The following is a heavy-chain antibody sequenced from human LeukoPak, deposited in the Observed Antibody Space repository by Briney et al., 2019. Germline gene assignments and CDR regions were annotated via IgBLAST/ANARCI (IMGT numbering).Heavy chain of an antibody. V-gene: IGHV3-23*01. Sequence: GGSLRLSCAASGFTFSSYAMSWVRQAPGKGLEWVSAIIGSGGSTYYADSVKGRFTISRDNSKNTLYLQMNSLRAEDTAVYYCAKTPGWAPDAFDIWGQGTMVTVSS. CDR3: AKTPGWAPDAFDI. D-gene: IGHD6-19*01. CDR2: IIGSGGST. CDR1: GFTFSSYA. J-gene: IGHJ3*02.